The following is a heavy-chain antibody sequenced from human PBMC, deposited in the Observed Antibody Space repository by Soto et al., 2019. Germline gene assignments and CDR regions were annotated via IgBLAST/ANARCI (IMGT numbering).Heavy chain of an antibody. CDR1: GVSISSSSYY. V-gene: IGHV4-39*01. CDR2: IYYSGST. J-gene: IGHJ6*02. D-gene: IGHD3-10*01. CDR3: ARATTSWFGELLKNYYYYGMDV. Sequence: SEALSLTCTVSGVSISSSSYYWGWIRQPPGKGLEWIGNIYYSGSTYYNPSLKSRVTISVDTSKNQFSLKLSSVTAADTAVCYCARATTSWFGELLKNYYYYGMDVWGQGTTVTVSS.